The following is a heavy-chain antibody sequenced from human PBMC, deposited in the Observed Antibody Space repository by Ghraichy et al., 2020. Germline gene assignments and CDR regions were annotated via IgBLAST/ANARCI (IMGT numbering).Heavy chain of an antibody. CDR1: GFTFSSYW. Sequence: GGSLRLSCAASGFTFSSYWMSWVRQAPGKGLEWVANIKQDGSEKYYVDSVKGRFTISRDNAKNSLYLQMNSLRAEDTAVYYCARDPGVYYYGSEAPDAFDIWGQGTMVTVSS. CDR2: IKQDGSEK. D-gene: IGHD3-10*01. V-gene: IGHV3-7*03. J-gene: IGHJ3*02. CDR3: ARDPGVYYYGSEAPDAFDI.